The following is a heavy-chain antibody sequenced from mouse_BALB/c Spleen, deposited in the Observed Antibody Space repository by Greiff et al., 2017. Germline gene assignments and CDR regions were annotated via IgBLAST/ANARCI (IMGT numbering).Heavy chain of an antibody. J-gene: IGHJ2*01. CDR3: ARGDYDYEGYFDY. CDR1: GYTFSSYW. CDR2: ILPGSGST. Sequence: QVQLKESGAELMKPGASVKISCKATGYTFSSYWIEWVKQRPGHGLEWIGEILPGSGSTNYNEKFKGKATFTADTSSNTAYMQLSSLTSEDSAVYYCARGDYDYEGYFDYWGQGTTLTVSS. V-gene: IGHV1-9*01. D-gene: IGHD2-4*01.